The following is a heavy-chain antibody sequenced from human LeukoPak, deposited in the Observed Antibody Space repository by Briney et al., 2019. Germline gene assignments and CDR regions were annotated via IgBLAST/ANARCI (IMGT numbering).Heavy chain of an antibody. CDR1: GYSFTVNY. CDR2: TNPNSGGT. D-gene: IGHD1-26*01. V-gene: IGHV1-2*02. Sequence: ASVKVSCMPSGYSFTVNYTRWVRPAHEEGRGWVGWTNPNSGGTNYAQKFQGRVTMTRDTSISTAYMELSRLRSDDTAVYYCARNSGSYYGGATYYFDYWGQGTLVTVSS. J-gene: IGHJ4*02. CDR3: ARNSGSYYGGATYYFDY.